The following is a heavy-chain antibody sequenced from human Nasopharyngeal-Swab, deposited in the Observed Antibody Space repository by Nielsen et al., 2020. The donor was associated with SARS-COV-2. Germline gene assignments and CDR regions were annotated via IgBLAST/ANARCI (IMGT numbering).Heavy chain of an antibody. D-gene: IGHD5-12*01. CDR3: ATMVDMAASISS. CDR2: ISDSGGTT. V-gene: IGHV3-23*01. Sequence: ETLSLTCTVSGGSISSGGYYWSWIRQHPGKGLEWVSDISDSGGTTYYADSVKGRFTISRDNSKNTLYLQMNSLRAEDTAIYYCATMVDMAASISSWGQGTLVTVSS. J-gene: IGHJ5*02. CDR1: GGSISSGGYY.